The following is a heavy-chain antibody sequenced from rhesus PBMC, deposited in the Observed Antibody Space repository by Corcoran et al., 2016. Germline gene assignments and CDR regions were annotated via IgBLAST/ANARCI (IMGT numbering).Heavy chain of an antibody. D-gene: IGHD4-23*01. CDR1: GGSFRDFY. J-gene: IGHJ5-2*02. CDR3: ARQDSKKKGYKSLDV. CDR2: VHGGGGSP. Sequence: QVQLQESGPGLVKPSEILSLTCTVSGGSFRDFYWNWIRQSVGKGLEWIGVVHGGGGSPNYNPTLRSRLTLSFDSSKNQVSLALWSVTAADTAVYYCARQDSKKKGYKSLDVWGRGIQVTVSS. V-gene: IGHV4S11*01.